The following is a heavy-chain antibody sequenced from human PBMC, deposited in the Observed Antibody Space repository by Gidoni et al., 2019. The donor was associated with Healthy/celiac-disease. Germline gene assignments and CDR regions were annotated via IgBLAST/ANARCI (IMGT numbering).Heavy chain of an antibody. V-gene: IGHV4-30-2*01. Sequence: QLQLQESGSGLVKPSPTLSLPCSVSGCSISSGGYSWSWSRQPPGKGLDWIGYIYHSGSTYYNPALKSRVTISVDRSKNQFSLKLSSGTAADTAVYYCARGTVTPALNWFDPWGQGTLVTVSS. CDR1: GCSISSGGYS. D-gene: IGHD4-17*01. CDR2: IYHSGST. CDR3: ARGTVTPALNWFDP. J-gene: IGHJ5*02.